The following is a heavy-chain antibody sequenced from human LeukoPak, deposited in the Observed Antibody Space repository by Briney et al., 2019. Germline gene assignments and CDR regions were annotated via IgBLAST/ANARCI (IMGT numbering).Heavy chain of an antibody. D-gene: IGHD3-10*01. J-gene: IGHJ4*02. CDR2: INPNSGGT. Sequence: GASVKLSCKASGYTFTGYYMHWVRQAPGQGLEWMGWINPNSGGTNYAQKFQGRVTMTRDTSISTAYMELSRLRSDDAAVYYCARDGSTMVRGVIDYWGQGTLVTVSS. CDR3: ARDGSTMVRGVIDY. CDR1: GYTFTGYY. V-gene: IGHV1-2*02.